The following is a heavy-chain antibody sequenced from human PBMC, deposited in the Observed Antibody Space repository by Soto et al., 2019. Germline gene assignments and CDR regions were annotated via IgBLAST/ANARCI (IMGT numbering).Heavy chain of an antibody. CDR3: ARDIIPRQLTTDDFWGRYYLTYYYCRMNV. J-gene: IGHJ6*02. Sequence: ASVKVSCKASGYTFTRYYMHWVRQAPGKGLEWMGIINPSGGSTSYAQKIQGRVTMTRDTSTSTVYMELSSLRSEDTAVYYCARDIIPRQLTTDDFWGRYYLTYYYCRMNVWGQGTTVTVSS. V-gene: IGHV1-46*01. D-gene: IGHD3-3*01. CDR2: INPSGGST. CDR1: GYTFTRYY.